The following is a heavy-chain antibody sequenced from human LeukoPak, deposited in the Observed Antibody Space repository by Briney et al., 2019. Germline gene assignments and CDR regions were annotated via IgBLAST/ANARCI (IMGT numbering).Heavy chain of an antibody. Sequence: GGSLRLSCAASGFTFNTFSMNWVRQAPGKGPEWVSYISSSGTTTYYADSVKGRFTISRDNSKNTLYLQMNSLRAEDTAVYYCARDRSPGVVVPAAIGYWGQGTLVTVSS. CDR2: ISSSGTTT. J-gene: IGHJ4*02. CDR3: ARDRSPGVVVPAAIGY. D-gene: IGHD2-2*02. CDR1: GFTFNTFS. V-gene: IGHV3-48*01.